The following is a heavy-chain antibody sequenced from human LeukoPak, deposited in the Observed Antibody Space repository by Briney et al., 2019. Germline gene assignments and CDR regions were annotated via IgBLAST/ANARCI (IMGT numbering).Heavy chain of an antibody. V-gene: IGHV1-69*04. J-gene: IGHJ6*02. CDR2: IIPILGIA. CDR1: GYTFTIYG. D-gene: IGHD5-18*01. Sequence: SVKVSCKTSGYTFTIYGISWVRQAPGQGLEWMGRIIPILGIANYAQKFQGRVTITADKSTSTAYMELSSLRSEDTAVYYCARAGLRGYSYGLDDYYYYYGMDVWGQGTTVTVSS. CDR3: ARAGLRGYSYGLDDYYYYYGMDV.